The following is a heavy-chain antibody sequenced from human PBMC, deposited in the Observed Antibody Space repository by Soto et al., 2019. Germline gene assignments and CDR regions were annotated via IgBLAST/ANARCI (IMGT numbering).Heavy chain of an antibody. D-gene: IGHD6-13*01. Sequence: QVQLQESGPGLVKPSETLSLTCTVSGGSISSYYWSWIRQPPGKGLEWIGYIYYSGSTNYNPSLKSRVTISVDTSKNQFSLKLSSVNAADTAVYYCARRYGTVFDYWGQGTLVTVSS. CDR3: ARRYGTVFDY. CDR1: GGSISSYY. V-gene: IGHV4-59*01. J-gene: IGHJ4*02. CDR2: IYYSGST.